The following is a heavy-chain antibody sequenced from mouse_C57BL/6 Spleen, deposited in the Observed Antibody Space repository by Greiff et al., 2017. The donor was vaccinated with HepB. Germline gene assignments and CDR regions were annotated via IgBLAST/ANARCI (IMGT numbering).Heavy chain of an antibody. J-gene: IGHJ1*03. CDR1: GYTFTDYN. CDR2: INPNNGGT. V-gene: IGHV1-18*01. CDR3: ARRGFYYGNYGWYFDV. D-gene: IGHD2-1*01. Sequence: VQLQQSGPELVKPGASVKIPCKASGYTFTDYNMDWVKQSHGKSLEWIGDINPNNGGTIYNQKFKGKATLTVDKSSSTAYMELRSLTSEDTAVYYCARRGFYYGNYGWYFDVWGTGTTVTVSS.